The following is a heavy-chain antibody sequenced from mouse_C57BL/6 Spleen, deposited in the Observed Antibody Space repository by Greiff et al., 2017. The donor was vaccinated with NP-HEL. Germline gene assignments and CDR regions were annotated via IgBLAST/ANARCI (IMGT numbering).Heavy chain of an antibody. J-gene: IGHJ1*03. Sequence: EVKLVESGGGLVKPGGSLKLSCAASGFTFSSYAMSWVRQTPEKRLEWVATISDGGSYTYYPDNVKGRFTISRDNAKNNLYLQMSHLKSEDTAMYYCARDEDTYGSSPHWYFDVWGTGTTVTVSS. V-gene: IGHV5-4*01. CDR2: ISDGGSYT. CDR3: ARDEDTYGSSPHWYFDV. D-gene: IGHD1-1*01. CDR1: GFTFSSYA.